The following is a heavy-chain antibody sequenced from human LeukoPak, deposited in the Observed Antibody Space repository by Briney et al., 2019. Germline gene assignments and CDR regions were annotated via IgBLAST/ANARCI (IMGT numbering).Heavy chain of an antibody. CDR2: INHSGST. Sequence: PSETLSLTCAVYGGSFSGYYWSWIRQPPGKGLEWIGEINHSGSTNYNPSLKSRVTISVDTSKNQFSLKLSSVTAADTAVYYCARAVWWRNYYYYYMDVWGKGTTVTVSS. CDR1: GGSFSGYY. V-gene: IGHV4-34*01. CDR3: ARAVWWRNYYYYYMDV. J-gene: IGHJ6*03. D-gene: IGHD4/OR15-4a*01.